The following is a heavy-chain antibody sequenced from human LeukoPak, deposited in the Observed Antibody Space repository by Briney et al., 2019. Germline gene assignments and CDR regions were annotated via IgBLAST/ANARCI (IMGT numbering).Heavy chain of an antibody. V-gene: IGHV3-23*01. CDR2: VSGSGNSA. J-gene: IGHJ4*02. D-gene: IGHD4-11*01. CDR1: GFAFNTYR. Sequence: GGSLRLSCSASGFAFNTYRMSWVRQTPGKGLEWLADVSGSGNSAQYAGSVKGRFTISRDNSKNTVYLQMISLRAEDTAIYYCAKDRERPGLHHFDYWGQGTLVTVSS. CDR3: AKDRERPGLHHFDY.